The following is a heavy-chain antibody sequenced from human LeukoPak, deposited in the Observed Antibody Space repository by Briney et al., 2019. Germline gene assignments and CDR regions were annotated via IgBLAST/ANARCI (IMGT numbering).Heavy chain of an antibody. CDR3: AKERKLLPFDC. J-gene: IGHJ4*02. V-gene: IGHV3-30-3*01. CDR1: GFTFSSYA. Sequence: GGSLRLSCAASGFTFSSYAMHWVRQAPGKGLEWVAVISYDGSNKYYADSVKGRFTISRDNSKNTLYLQMNSLRAEDTAVYYCAKERKLLPFDCWGQGTLVTVSS. D-gene: IGHD4-23*01. CDR2: ISYDGSNK.